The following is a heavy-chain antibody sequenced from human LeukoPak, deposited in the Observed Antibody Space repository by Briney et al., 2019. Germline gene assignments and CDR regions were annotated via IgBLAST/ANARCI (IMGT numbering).Heavy chain of an antibody. J-gene: IGHJ3*02. Sequence: SETLSLTCTVSGGSTSSFYWNWIRQPAGKGLEWIGRIHTSGSTKYNPSLKSRVTISVDNSNNQFSLKLNSVTAADTAMYYCARALPNTDNYNWAFDIWGQGRMVTVSS. V-gene: IGHV4-4*07. CDR2: IHTSGST. CDR3: ARALPNTDNYNWAFDI. CDR1: GGSTSSFY. D-gene: IGHD5-24*01.